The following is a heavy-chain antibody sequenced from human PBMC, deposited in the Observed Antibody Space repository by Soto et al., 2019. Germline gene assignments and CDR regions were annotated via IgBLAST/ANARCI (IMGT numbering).Heavy chain of an antibody. J-gene: IGHJ4*02. Sequence: SGPTLVNPTQTLPLTCTFSGFSLSTSGMPVSWIRQPPGKALEWLALIYWNDDKRYSPSLKARLTITKDTSKNQVVLTMTNMDPVDTATYYCAHRPSAWYLFDYWGQGTLVTVSS. D-gene: IGHD6-19*01. CDR1: GFSLSTSGMP. CDR3: AHRPSAWYLFDY. CDR2: IYWNDDK. V-gene: IGHV2-5*08.